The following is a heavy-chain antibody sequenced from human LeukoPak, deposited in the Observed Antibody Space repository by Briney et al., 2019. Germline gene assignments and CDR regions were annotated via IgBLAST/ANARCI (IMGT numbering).Heavy chain of an antibody. J-gene: IGHJ4*02. Sequence: TSETLSLTCTVSGGSISSSTYYWGWIRQPPGKGLEWIGSISYSGNIYYNPSLKSRVTISVDTSKNQFSLKLSSVTAADTAVYYCARRGIAAAGTGDYWGQGTLVTVSS. V-gene: IGHV4-39*01. D-gene: IGHD6-13*01. CDR1: GGSISSSTYY. CDR2: ISYSGNI. CDR3: ARRGIAAAGTGDY.